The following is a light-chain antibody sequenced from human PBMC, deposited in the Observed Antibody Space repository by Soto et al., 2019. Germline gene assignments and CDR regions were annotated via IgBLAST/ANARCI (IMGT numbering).Light chain of an antibody. J-gene: IGLJ2*01. CDR3: SSWTSSTTQV. CDR2: EVN. CDR1: SSDVGGYNF. Sequence: QSALTQPASVSGSPGQSIIISCTGTSSDVGGYNFVSWYQQHPGKAPKLMIFEVNNRPSGVSNRFSGSKSGNTASLTISGLQAEDEADYYCSSWTSSTTQVLGGGTKLTVL. V-gene: IGLV2-14*01.